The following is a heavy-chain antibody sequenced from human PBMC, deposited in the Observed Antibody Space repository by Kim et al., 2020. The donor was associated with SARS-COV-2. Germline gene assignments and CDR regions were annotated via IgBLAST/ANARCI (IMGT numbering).Heavy chain of an antibody. J-gene: IGHJ5*01. CDR1: GFTFGDYG. V-gene: IGHV3-49*04. Sequence: GGSLRLSCTASGFTFGDYGMTWVRQAPGKGLEWVGFIRSETCGGSTEYAASGQGRFTISRDDSNSNAYLQMNSLKSEDTAVYYCNRALTSSWYDSWGQGTLVTVSS. CDR2: IRSETCGGST. CDR3: NRALTSSWYDS. D-gene: IGHD2-2*01.